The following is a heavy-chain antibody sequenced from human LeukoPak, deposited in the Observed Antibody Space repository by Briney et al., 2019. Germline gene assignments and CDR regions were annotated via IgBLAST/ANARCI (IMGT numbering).Heavy chain of an antibody. V-gene: IGHV3-23*01. CDR2: ISPSGDIT. J-gene: IGHJ4*02. CDR3: AKDDAWLRYAC. Sequence: GGSLRLSCAASGFTFSNHGMNWVRQAPGKGLEWVSGISPSGDITYYADSVKGRFTVSRDNFKNTLYLQMNSLRTEDTAVYFCAKDDAWLRYACWGPGTLVTVSS. D-gene: IGHD5-12*01. CDR1: GFTFSNHG.